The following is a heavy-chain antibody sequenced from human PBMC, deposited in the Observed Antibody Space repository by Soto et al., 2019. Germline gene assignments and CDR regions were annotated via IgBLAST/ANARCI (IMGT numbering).Heavy chain of an antibody. Sequence: GGSLRLSCASSVFAFSRYAMHWVRQAPGEGLECVAVISRDGSSKYYGDSVKGRFTVSRDNSNNTLYLSMTSLRPDDTAVFYCARSRNGAVPDSINFWGQGTLVTVSS. CDR2: ISRDGSSK. J-gene: IGHJ4*02. D-gene: IGHD2-8*01. V-gene: IGHV3-30-3*01. CDR1: VFAFSRYA. CDR3: ARSRNGAVPDSINF.